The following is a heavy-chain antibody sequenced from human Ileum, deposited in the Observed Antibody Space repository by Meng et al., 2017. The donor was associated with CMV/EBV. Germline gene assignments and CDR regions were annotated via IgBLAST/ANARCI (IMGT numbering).Heavy chain of an antibody. CDR2: INSDGSST. J-gene: IGHJ6*02. CDR1: GFTFSSYW. V-gene: IGHV3-74*01. Sequence: GGSLRLSCAASGFTFSSYWMHWVRQAPGKGLVWVSRINSDGSSTSYADSVKGRFTISRDNAKNTLYLQMNSLRAEDTAVYYCAKAFSRYGLDVWGHGNMVTVSS. D-gene: IGHD3-3*01. CDR3: AKAFSRYGLDV.